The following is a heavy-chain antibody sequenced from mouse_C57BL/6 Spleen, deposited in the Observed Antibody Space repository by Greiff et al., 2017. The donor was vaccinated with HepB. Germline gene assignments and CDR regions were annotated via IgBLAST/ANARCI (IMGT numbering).Heavy chain of an antibody. D-gene: IGHD2-4*01. CDR3: ARSRGEFYEYDGY. Sequence: EVQRVESGGGLVQPGGSLSLSCAASGFTFTDYYMSWVRQPPGKALEWLGFIRNKANGYTTEYSASVKGRFTISRDNSQSILYLQMNALRAEDSATYYGARSRGEFYEYDGYWGQGTTLTVSS. V-gene: IGHV7-3*01. J-gene: IGHJ2*01. CDR2: IRNKANGYTT. CDR1: GFTFTDYY.